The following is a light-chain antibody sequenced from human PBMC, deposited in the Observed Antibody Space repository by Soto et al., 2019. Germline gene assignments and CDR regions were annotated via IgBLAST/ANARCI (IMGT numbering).Light chain of an antibody. CDR1: QSVSNNY. CDR2: GAS. V-gene: IGKV3-20*01. J-gene: IGKJ1*01. Sequence: ILVTQSPGTLSLSPGERATLSCRASQSVSNNYLAWYQQKPGQAPRLLIYGASNRATGIPERFSGSGCGTDLTLIISRLAPDDFAVYYCQQYGRSGTFGQGTKVDIK. CDR3: QQYGRSGT.